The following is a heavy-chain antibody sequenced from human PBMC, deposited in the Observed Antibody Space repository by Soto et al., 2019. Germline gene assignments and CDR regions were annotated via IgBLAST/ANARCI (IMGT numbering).Heavy chain of an antibody. J-gene: IGHJ6*02. D-gene: IGHD2-8*01. CDR3: ALSSDCTNNVGYCYHYCGMDC. V-gene: IGHV3-23*01. Sequence: SYAMSWVSQAPGKGLEWVSTISRSGGHTYYADSVKGRFVVSRDNDKNTVYLHMSSRRSEDTAVYYCALSSDCTNNVGYCYHYCGMDCGGQRTTFTVSS. CDR2: ISRSGGHT. CDR1: SYA.